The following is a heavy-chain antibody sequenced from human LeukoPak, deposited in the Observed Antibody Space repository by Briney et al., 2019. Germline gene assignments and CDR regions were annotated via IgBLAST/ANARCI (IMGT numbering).Heavy chain of an antibody. J-gene: IGHJ5*02. V-gene: IGHV3-74*01. CDR2: INSDGSST. Sequence: GGSLRLSCAASGFTLSSYWMHWVRQAPGKGLVWVSRINSDGSSTSYADSVKGRFTISRDNAKNTLYLQMNSLRAEDTAVYYCARDPSSGWYWFDPWGQGTLVTVSS. D-gene: IGHD6-19*01. CDR1: GFTLSSYW. CDR3: ARDPSSGWYWFDP.